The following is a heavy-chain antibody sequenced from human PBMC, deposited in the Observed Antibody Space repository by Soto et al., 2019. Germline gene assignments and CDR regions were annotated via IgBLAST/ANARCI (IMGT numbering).Heavy chain of an antibody. D-gene: IGHD1-26*01. Sequence: TSETLSLTCAVYGGSFSCYYWSWIRQPPGKGLEWIGEINHSGSTNYNPSLKSRVTISVDTSKNQFSLKLSSVTAADTAVYYCARGFSGIVGATAAFDIWGQGTMVTVSS. J-gene: IGHJ3*02. CDR3: ARGFSGIVGATAAFDI. V-gene: IGHV4-34*01. CDR1: GGSFSCYY. CDR2: INHSGST.